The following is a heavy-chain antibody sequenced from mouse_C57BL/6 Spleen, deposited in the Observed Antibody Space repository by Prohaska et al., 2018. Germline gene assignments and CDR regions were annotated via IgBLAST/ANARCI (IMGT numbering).Heavy chain of an antibody. J-gene: IGHJ2*01. V-gene: IGHV1-22*01. CDR1: GYTFTDYN. Sequence: EVQLQQSGPELVKPGASVKMSCKASGYTFTDYNMHWVKQRHGKSLEWIGYINPNNGGTSYNQKFKGKATLTVNKSSSTAYMELRSLTSEDSAVYYCARGLLRSHYFDYWGQGTTLTVSS. CDR3: ARGLLRSHYFDY. CDR2: INPNNGGT. D-gene: IGHD1-1*01.